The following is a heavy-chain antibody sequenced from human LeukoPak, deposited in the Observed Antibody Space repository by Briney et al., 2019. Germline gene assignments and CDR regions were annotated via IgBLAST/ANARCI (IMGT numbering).Heavy chain of an antibody. J-gene: IGHJ4*02. CDR3: AKEVLVVIESYFDS. V-gene: IGHV3-23*01. CDR2: ITGSGQTA. CDR1: GYTFSNYA. D-gene: IGHD3-22*01. Sequence: GRSLRLSCAASGYTFSNYAITWVPQAPGKRLEWVSSITGSGQTAYYADYVKGRFTASRDNSKNTLFLQMSSLRAEDTAIYYCAKEVLVVIESYFDSWGQGTLVTVSS.